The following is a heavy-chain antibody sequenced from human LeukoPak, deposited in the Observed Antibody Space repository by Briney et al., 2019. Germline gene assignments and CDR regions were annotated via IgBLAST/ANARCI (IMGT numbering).Heavy chain of an antibody. V-gene: IGHV3-7*01. J-gene: IGHJ4*02. CDR3: ARSWSSGYWFPATASFDY. CDR2: INQDRSEK. D-gene: IGHD3-22*01. CDR1: GFTFSSYW. Sequence: GGSLRLSCAASGFTFSSYWMSWVRQAPGKGLEWVANINQDRSEKYYVDSVKGRFTISRDNAKNSLYLQMNSLRAEDTAVYYCARSWSSGYWFPATASFDYWGQGTLVTVSS.